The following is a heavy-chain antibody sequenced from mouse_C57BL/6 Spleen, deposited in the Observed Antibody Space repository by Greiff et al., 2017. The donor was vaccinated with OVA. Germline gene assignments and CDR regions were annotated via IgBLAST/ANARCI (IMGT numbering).Heavy chain of an antibody. Sequence: EVQRVESGGGLVKPGGSLKLSCAASGFTFSDYGMHWVRQAPEKGLEWVAYISSGSSTIYYADTVKGRFTITRDNAKNTLCLQMTSLRSEDTAMYYCALWSFDYWGQGTTLTVSS. CDR1: GFTFSDYG. J-gene: IGHJ2*01. V-gene: IGHV5-17*01. CDR3: ALWSFDY. CDR2: ISSGSSTI. D-gene: IGHD1-1*02.